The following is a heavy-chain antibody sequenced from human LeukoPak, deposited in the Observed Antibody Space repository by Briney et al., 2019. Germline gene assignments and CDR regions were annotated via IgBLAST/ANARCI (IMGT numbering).Heavy chain of an antibody. CDR1: GFTFSSYA. CDR3: AKSSAGTMAY. D-gene: IGHD6-19*01. Sequence: PGGSLRLSCAASGFTFSSYAMSWVRQALGKGLEWVSGISGNGGSTYYADPVKGRFTISRDNSKNTLYLQMNSLRAEDTAVYYCAKSSAGTMAYWGQGALVTVSS. V-gene: IGHV3-23*01. J-gene: IGHJ4*02. CDR2: ISGNGGST.